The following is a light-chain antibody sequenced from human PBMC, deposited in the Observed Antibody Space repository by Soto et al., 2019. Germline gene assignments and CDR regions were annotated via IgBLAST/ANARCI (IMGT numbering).Light chain of an antibody. CDR2: DVS. V-gene: IGLV2-14*01. CDR3: SSFTGTNTYVV. J-gene: IGLJ2*01. Sequence: QSALTQPASVSGSPGQSITISCTGTTSDIGGYNYVSWYQQHPGKAPKLMIYDVSHRPSGVSDRFSGSKSGNTASLTISGLQAEDEADYYCSSFTGTNTYVVLGGGTKLTVL. CDR1: TSDIGGYNY.